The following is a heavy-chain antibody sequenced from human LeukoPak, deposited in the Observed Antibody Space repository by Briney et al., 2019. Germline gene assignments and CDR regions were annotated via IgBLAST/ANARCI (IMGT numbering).Heavy chain of an antibody. J-gene: IGHJ4*02. D-gene: IGHD2-21*01. V-gene: IGHV1-2*04. CDR3: ARSAGGAFFDY. CDR1: GYTFTGFY. Sequence: GASVKVSCKASGYTFTGFYIHWVRQAPGQGLEWMGWIYSDSGDTNYAQKFQGWVTMTRDTSISTAYMELSRLTSDDTAVYYCARSAGGAFFDYWGQGTLVTVSS. CDR2: IYSDSGDT.